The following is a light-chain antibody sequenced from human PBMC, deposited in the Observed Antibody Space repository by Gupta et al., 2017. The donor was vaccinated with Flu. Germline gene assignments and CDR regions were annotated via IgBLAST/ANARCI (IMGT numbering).Light chain of an antibody. CDR1: QQYLSDD. J-gene: IGKJ3*01. CDR3: QQYGGTPPFT. CDR2: GSA. Sequence: GVRATLDCHASQQYLSDDLDCYRHKPRQAPRLLVYGSAIRDTSISDRFSGNGDWTDFTLSFDSLEPEDFAVYYCQQYGGTPPFTVDHCTEVDIK. V-gene: IGKV3-20*01.